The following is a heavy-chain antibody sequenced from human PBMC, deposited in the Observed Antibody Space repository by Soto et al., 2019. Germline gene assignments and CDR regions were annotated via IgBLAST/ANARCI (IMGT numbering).Heavy chain of an antibody. CDR3: TTIVLVPFDH. CDR1: GFSFTIAW. V-gene: IGHV3-15*01. J-gene: IGHJ4*02. CDR2: IKSKSDGETA. Sequence: WGSLRLACRTSGFSFTIAWVNGFLLTAGSGLEWVGRIKSKSDGETAEYAAPVKGRFIISRDDSTDTLYLEMNNLTSEVSAVYYCTTIVLVPFDHWGQGVLVTV. D-gene: IGHD3-22*01.